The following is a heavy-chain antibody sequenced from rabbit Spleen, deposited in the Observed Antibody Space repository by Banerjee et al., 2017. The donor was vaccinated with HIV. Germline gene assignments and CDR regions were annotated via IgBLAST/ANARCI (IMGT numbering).Heavy chain of an antibody. Sequence: ELVESGGGLVQAGESLKLSCKASGIDFSSYAMTWVRQAPGKGLEWIGYIDPVFGSTSYASWVNGRFSISRENTQNTVFLQMTSLTAADTATYFCAREAAYYFVLWGPGTLVTVS. CDR3: AREAAYYFVL. J-gene: IGHJ4*01. CDR2: IDPVFGST. V-gene: IGHV1S47*01. CDR1: GIDFSSYA. D-gene: IGHD4-1*01.